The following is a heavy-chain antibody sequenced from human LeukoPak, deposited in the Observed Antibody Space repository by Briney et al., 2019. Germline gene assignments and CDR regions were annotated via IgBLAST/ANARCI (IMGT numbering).Heavy chain of an antibody. CDR1: EFSVGSNY. V-gene: IGHV3-66*01. J-gene: IGHJ6*03. CDR2: IYSGGST. CDR3: AKGEWELDYYYYYMDV. Sequence: GGSLRLSCAASEFSVGSNYMTWVRQAPGKGLEWVSLIYSGGSTYYADSVKGRFTISRDNSKNTLYLQMNSLRAGDTAVYYCAKGEWELDYYYYYMDVWAKGPRSPSP. D-gene: IGHD1-26*01.